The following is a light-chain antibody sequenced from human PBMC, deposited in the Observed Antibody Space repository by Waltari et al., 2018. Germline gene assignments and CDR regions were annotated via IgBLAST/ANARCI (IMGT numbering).Light chain of an antibody. J-gene: IGLJ1*01. Sequence: QSALTQPASVSGSPGPPITISCTGTSRDVGGYNYVSWYQQHPGKAPKLMIYDVSTRPSGVSNRFSGSKSGNTASLTISGLQAEDEADYYCSSYTSSSLYVFGTGTKVTVL. CDR3: SSYTSSSLYV. CDR1: SRDVGGYNY. V-gene: IGLV2-14*01. CDR2: DVS.